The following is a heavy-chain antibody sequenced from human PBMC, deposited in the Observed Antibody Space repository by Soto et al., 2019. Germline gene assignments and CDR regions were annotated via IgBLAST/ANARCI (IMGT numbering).Heavy chain of an antibody. CDR2: MNPNSGNT. Sequence: ASVKVSCKASGYTFTSYDINWVRQATGQGLEWMGWMNPNSGNTGYAQKFQGRVTMTRNTSISTAYMELSSLRSEDTAVYYCARLARYCTNGVCYSIFGYWGQGTLVTVSS. V-gene: IGHV1-8*01. CDR1: GYTFTSYD. CDR3: ARLARYCTNGVCYSIFGY. J-gene: IGHJ4*02. D-gene: IGHD2-8*01.